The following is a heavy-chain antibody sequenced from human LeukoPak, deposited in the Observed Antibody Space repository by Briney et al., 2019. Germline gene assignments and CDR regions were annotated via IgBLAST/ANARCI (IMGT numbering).Heavy chain of an antibody. V-gene: IGHV1-2*02. J-gene: IGHJ4*02. D-gene: IGHD3-10*01. CDR2: INPNSGGT. CDR1: GYTFTGYY. CDR3: ARERYYSSGNYNNRIDY. Sequence: ASVKVSCKASGYTFTGYYMHWVRQAPGQGLEWMGWINPNSGGTHYAHKFQGRVTMTRDTSISTAYMELSRLRSDDTALYYCARERYYSSGNYNNRIDYWGQGTLVTVSS.